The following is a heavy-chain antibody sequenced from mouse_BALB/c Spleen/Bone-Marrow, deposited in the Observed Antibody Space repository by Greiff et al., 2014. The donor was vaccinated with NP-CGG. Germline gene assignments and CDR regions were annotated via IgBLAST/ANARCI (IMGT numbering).Heavy chain of an antibody. D-gene: IGHD2-3*01. V-gene: IGHV3-8*02. CDR2: ITYSGYT. Sequence: EVQLQESGPSLVKPSQTLSLTCSVTGDSITSGYWNWIRKFPGNKLEYIGYITYSGYTYYNPSLKSRISFTRDTSKNQFYLQLNSVTTKDTATYYCARSPYDGYYVFAYWGQGTLVTVSA. CDR1: GDSITSGY. J-gene: IGHJ3*01. CDR3: ARSPYDGYYVFAY.